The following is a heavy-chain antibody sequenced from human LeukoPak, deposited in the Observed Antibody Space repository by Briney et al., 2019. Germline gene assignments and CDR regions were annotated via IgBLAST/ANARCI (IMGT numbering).Heavy chain of an antibody. V-gene: IGHV1-2*02. D-gene: IGHD6-19*01. CDR2: INPNSGGT. Sequence: ASVKVSCKASGYTFTGYYMHWVRQAPGQRLEWMGWINPNSGGTNYAQKFQGRVTMTRDTSISTAYMELSRLRSDDTAVYYCARAYSSGWSRYFDYWGQGTLVTVSS. CDR3: ARAYSSGWSRYFDY. CDR1: GYTFTGYY. J-gene: IGHJ4*02.